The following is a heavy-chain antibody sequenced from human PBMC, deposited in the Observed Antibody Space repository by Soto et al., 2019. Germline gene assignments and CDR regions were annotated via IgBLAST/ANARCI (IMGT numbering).Heavy chain of an antibody. CDR2: INHSGST. D-gene: IGHD2-8*02. V-gene: IGHV4-34*01. Sequence: SETLSLTCAVYGGSFSGYYWTWIRQPPGTGLEWIGEINHSGSTNYNPSLKSRVTISVDTSKNQFSLKLTSATAADTAVYYCARDKITGLFDYWGQGTLVTV. CDR1: GGSFSGYY. CDR3: ARDKITGLFDY. J-gene: IGHJ4*02.